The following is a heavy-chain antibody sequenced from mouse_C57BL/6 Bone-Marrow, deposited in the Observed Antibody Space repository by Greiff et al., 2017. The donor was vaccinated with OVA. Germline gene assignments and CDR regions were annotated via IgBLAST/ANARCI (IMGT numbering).Heavy chain of an antibody. J-gene: IGHJ3*01. CDR2: IDPETGGT. V-gene: IGHV1-15*01. Sequence: VQLQQSGAELVRPGASVTLSCKASGYTFTDYEMHWVKQTPVHGLEWIGAIDPETGGTAYNQKFKGKAILTADKSSSTAYMELRSLTSEDSAVYYCTRGVLLLRYVAWFAYWGQGTLVTVSA. D-gene: IGHD1-1*01. CDR1: GYTFTDYE. CDR3: TRGVLLLRYVAWFAY.